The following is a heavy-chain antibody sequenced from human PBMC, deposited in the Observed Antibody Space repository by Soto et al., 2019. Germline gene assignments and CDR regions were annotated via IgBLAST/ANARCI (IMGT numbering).Heavy chain of an antibody. CDR2: SRSKGYGGTT. J-gene: IGHJ4*02. Sequence: PGGSLRLSCTTSGFTFGAYALSWFRQAPGKGLEWVGFSRSKGYGGTTGFAASVRGRFTISRDDSNSIAYLQMNSLKTEDTAVYYCTRGMYTAYETAPLFFDFWGQGTLVTVS. D-gene: IGHD5-12*01. CDR3: TRGMYTAYETAPLFFDF. V-gene: IGHV3-49*03. CDR1: GFTFGAYA.